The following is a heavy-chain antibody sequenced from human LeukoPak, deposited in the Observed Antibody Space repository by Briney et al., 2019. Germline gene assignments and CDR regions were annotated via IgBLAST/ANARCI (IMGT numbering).Heavy chain of an antibody. CDR3: ACMLSRNSYYFDY. CDR1: GYTFTSYA. J-gene: IGHJ4*02. D-gene: IGHD2-8*01. Sequence: ASVKVSCKASGYTFTSYAMHWVRRAPGQRLEWMGWINAGNGNTKYSQKFQGRVTITRDTSASTAYMELSSLRSEDTAVYYCACMLSRNSYYFDYWGQGTLVTVSS. CDR2: INAGNGNT. V-gene: IGHV1-3*01.